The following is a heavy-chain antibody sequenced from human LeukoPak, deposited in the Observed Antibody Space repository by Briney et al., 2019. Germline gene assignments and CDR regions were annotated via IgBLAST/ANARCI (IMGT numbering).Heavy chain of an antibody. V-gene: IGHV3-30*18. J-gene: IGHJ6*02. CDR2: ISYDGSNK. Sequence: GRSLRLSCAASGFTFSSYGMHWVRQAPGKGLEWVAVISYDGSNKYYADSVKGRFTISRDNSKNTLYLQMNSLRAEDTAVYYCAKAIGIWSYYYYGMDVWGQGTTVTVSS. D-gene: IGHD1-1*01. CDR3: AKAIGIWSYYYYGMDV. CDR1: GFTFSSYG.